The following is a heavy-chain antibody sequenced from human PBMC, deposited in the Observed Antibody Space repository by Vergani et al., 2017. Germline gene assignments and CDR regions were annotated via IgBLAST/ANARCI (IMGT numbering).Heavy chain of an antibody. CDR1: GGSISSSSYY. CDR3: AKVRGHAPHYYYYYMDV. CDR2: IYYSGST. V-gene: IGHV4-39*07. D-gene: IGHD3-10*01. J-gene: IGHJ6*03. Sequence: QLQLQESGPGLVKPSETLSLTCTVSGGSISSSSYYWGWIRQPPGKGLEWIGSIYYSGSTYYNPSLKSRVTISVDTSKNQFSLKLSSVTAADTAVYYCAKVRGHAPHYYYYYMDVWGKGTTVTVSS.